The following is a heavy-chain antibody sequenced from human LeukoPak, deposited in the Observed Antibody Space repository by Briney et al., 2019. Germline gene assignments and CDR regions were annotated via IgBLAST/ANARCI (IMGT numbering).Heavy chain of an antibody. D-gene: IGHD1-7*01. J-gene: IGHJ4*02. CDR3: AREWGGNWNYDSLFDY. V-gene: IGHV4-59*01. Sequence: SETLSLTCTVSGGSISSYYWSWIRQPPGKGLEWIGYIYYSGSTNYNPSLKSRVTISVDTSKNQFSLKLSSVTAADTAVYYCAREWGGNWNYDSLFDYWGQGTLVTVSS. CDR2: IYYSGST. CDR1: GGSISSYY.